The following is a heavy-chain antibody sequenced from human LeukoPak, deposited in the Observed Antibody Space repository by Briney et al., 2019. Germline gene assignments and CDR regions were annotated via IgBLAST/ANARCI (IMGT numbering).Heavy chain of an antibody. D-gene: IGHD3-22*01. CDR2: IYSGGST. V-gene: IGHV3-53*01. CDR3: ASRITMITN. J-gene: IGHJ4*02. CDR1: GFIFSNY. Sequence: PGGSPRLSCAASGFIFSNYMSWVRQAPGKGLEWVSVIYSGGSTYYADSVKGRFTISRDNSKNTLYLQMNSLRAEDTAVYYCASRITMITNWGQGTLVTVSS.